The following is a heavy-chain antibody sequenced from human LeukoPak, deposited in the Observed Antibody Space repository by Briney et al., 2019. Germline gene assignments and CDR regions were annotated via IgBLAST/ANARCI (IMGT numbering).Heavy chain of an antibody. J-gene: IGHJ5*02. Sequence: SETLSLTCAVSGGSISSSSYYWSWIRQPAGKGLEWIGRIYTSGSTNYNPSLKSRVTMSVDTSKNQFSLKLSSVTAADTAVYYCARETYSGSYYRFLDWFDPWGQGTLVTVSS. D-gene: IGHD1-26*01. V-gene: IGHV4-61*02. CDR3: ARETYSGSYYRFLDWFDP. CDR1: GGSISSSSYY. CDR2: IYTSGST.